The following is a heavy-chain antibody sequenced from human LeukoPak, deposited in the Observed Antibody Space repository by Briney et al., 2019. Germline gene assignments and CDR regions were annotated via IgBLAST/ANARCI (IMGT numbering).Heavy chain of an antibody. CDR3: AKGYEYYDILTGYYFFDY. J-gene: IGHJ4*02. Sequence: GGSLRLSCAASGFTFSSYAMTWVRQAPGKGLEWVSAISGSGASSYYADSVKGRFTISRDNSKNTLYLQISRLRAEDTAVYYCAKGYEYYDILTGYYFFDYWGQGTLVTVSS. CDR2: ISGSGASS. D-gene: IGHD3-9*01. CDR1: GFTFSSYA. V-gene: IGHV3-23*01.